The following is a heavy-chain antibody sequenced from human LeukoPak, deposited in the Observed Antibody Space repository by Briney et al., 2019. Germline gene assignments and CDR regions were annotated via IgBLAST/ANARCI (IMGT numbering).Heavy chain of an antibody. CDR1: GFTFDDYA. CDR2: ISWNSGSI. CDR3: AKGLYSGSYSAFDI. D-gene: IGHD1-26*01. V-gene: IGHV3-9*01. J-gene: IGHJ3*02. Sequence: PGGSLRLSCAASGFTFDDYAMHWVRQAPGKGLEWVSGISWNSGSIGYADSVKGRFTISRDNAKNSLYLQMNSLRAEDTALYYCAKGLYSGSYSAFDIWGQGTMVTVSS.